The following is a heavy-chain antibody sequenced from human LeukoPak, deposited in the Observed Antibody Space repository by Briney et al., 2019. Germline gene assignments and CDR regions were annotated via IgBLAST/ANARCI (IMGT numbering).Heavy chain of an antibody. CDR3: ARASFNVVFGNWFDP. CDR2: VYYSGST. J-gene: IGHJ5*02. Sequence: SETLSLICTVSSGSIGSSSNYWGWIRQAPGKGLEWIGNVYYSGSTFYNPSLKSRVTISVDTSKNQFSLKLRSVTAADTAIYYCARASFNVVFGNWFDPWGQGTLVTVSS. D-gene: IGHD2-8*01. V-gene: IGHV4-39*01. CDR1: SGSIGSSSNY.